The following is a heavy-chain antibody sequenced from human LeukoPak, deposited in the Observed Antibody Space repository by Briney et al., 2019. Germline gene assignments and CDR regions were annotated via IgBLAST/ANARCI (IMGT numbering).Heavy chain of an antibody. V-gene: IGHV3-30*04. Sequence: GSLRLSCAASGFTFSNYAMHWVRQAPGKGLEWVAVISYDASNKYYADSVKGRFTISRDNAKNTLYLQMNSLRAGDTAVYYCASTPNGVAAIYFDYWGQGTLVTVSS. CDR2: ISYDASNK. CDR3: ASTPNGVAAIYFDY. CDR1: GFTFSNYA. D-gene: IGHD2-15*01. J-gene: IGHJ4*02.